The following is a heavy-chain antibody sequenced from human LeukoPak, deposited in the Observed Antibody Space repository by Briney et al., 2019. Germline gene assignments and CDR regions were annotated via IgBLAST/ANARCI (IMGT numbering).Heavy chain of an antibody. CDR3: ACGDGYNDAEYLQH. J-gene: IGHJ1*01. CDR2: IWYDGSNK. V-gene: IGHV3-33*01. D-gene: IGHD5-24*01. CDR1: GFTFSSYG. Sequence: PGRSLRLSCAASGFTFSSYGMHWVRQAPGKGLEWVAVIWYDGSNKYYGDSVKGRFTISRDNSKKTLYLQMNSLRVEDTAVYCCACGDGYNDAEYLQHWGQGTLVTVS.